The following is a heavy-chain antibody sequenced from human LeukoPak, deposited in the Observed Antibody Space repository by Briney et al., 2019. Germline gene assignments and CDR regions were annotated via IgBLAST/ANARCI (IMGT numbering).Heavy chain of an antibody. Sequence: ASETPSLTCTVSGGSISSSSYYWGWIRQPPGKGLEWIGSIYYSGSTYYNPSLKSRVTISVDTSKNQFSLKLSSVTAADTAVYYCARDGIRSNDYWGQGTLVTVSS. V-gene: IGHV4-39*07. CDR3: ARDGIRSNDY. CDR2: IYYSGST. CDR1: GGSISSSSYY. D-gene: IGHD1-26*01. J-gene: IGHJ4*02.